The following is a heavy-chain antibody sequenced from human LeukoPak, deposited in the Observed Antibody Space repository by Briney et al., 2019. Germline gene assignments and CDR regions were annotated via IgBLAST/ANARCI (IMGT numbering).Heavy chain of an antibody. V-gene: IGHV4-31*03. J-gene: IGHJ4*02. CDR3: ASRADYSKLPYFDY. CDR2: IYYSGGT. CDR1: GGSISSGGYY. D-gene: IGHD4-11*01. Sequence: KSSETLSLTCTVSGGSISSGGYYWSWIRQHPGKGLEWIGYIYYSGGTYYNPSLKSRVTISVDTSKNQFSLKLSSMTAADTAVYYCASRADYSKLPYFDYWGQGTLVTVSS.